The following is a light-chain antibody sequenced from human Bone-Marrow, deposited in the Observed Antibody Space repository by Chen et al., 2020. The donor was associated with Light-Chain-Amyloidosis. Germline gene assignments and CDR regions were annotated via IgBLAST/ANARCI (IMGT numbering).Light chain of an antibody. V-gene: IGLV3-25*03. CDR2: RDT. Sequence: SYELTQPPSVSVSPGQTARITCSGDDLPTKYAYWYQQKPGQAPVLVIHRDTERPSGFSERFSGSSAGPTATLTLSGVQAEDEADYHCQSADSSGTYEVIFGGGTKLTVL. CDR1: DLPTKY. CDR3: QSADSSGTYEVI. J-gene: IGLJ2*01.